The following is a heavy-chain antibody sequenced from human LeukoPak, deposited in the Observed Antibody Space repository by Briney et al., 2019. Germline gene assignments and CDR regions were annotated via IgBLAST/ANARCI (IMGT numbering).Heavy chain of an antibody. V-gene: IGHV3-30*04. D-gene: IGHD2-21*02. CDR3: ARDLLGDYYFDY. J-gene: IGHJ4*02. Sequence: GGSLRLSCAASGFTFSSYAMHWVRQAPGKGLEWVAVISYDGSNKYYADSAKGRFTISRDNSKNTLYLQMNSPRAEDTAVYYCARDLLGDYYFDYWGQGTLVTVSS. CDR1: GFTFSSYA. CDR2: ISYDGSNK.